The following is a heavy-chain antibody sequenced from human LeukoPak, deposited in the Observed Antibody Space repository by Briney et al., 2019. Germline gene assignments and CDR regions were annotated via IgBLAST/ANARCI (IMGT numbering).Heavy chain of an antibody. D-gene: IGHD2-2*01. V-gene: IGHV3-23*01. CDR1: GFTFSSYS. J-gene: IGHJ4*02. Sequence: GGSLRLSCAASGFTFSSYSMNWVRQAPGKGLEWVSAISDDFGTYHADSVKGRFTISRDNSRNTLYLQMTSLRAEDAAVYYCARGNSGHCTGATCYALDYWGQGTLVTVSS. CDR2: ISDDFGT. CDR3: ARGNSGHCTGATCYALDY.